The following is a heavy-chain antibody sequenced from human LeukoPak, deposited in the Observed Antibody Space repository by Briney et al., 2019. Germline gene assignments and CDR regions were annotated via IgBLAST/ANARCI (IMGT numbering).Heavy chain of an antibody. Sequence: SETLSLTCAVYGGSFSGYYWSWIRQPPGKGLEWIGEINHSGSTNYNPSLKSRVAISVDTSKNQFSLKLSSVTAADTAVYYCARSGIAVADNWFDPWGQGTLVTVSS. V-gene: IGHV4-34*01. CDR1: GGSFSGYY. J-gene: IGHJ5*02. D-gene: IGHD6-19*01. CDR3: ARSGIAVADNWFDP. CDR2: INHSGST.